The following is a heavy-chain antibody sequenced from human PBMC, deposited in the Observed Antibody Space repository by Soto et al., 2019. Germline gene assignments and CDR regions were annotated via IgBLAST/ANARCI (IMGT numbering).Heavy chain of an antibody. CDR2: ISAYNGNT. CDR1: GYTFTSYG. Sequence: ASVKVSCKASGYTFTSYGISWVRQAPGQGLEWMGWISAYNGNTNYAQKLQGRVTMTTDTSTSTAYMELRSLRSDDTAVYYCARDLVGSVHYYYGVDVWGQGTTVTVSS. J-gene: IGHJ6*02. CDR3: ARDLVGSVHYYYGVDV. V-gene: IGHV1-18*04.